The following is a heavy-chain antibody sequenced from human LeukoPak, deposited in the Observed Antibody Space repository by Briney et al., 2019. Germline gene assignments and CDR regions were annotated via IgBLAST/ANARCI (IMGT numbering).Heavy chain of an antibody. Sequence: ASVKVSCKASGGTFSSYAISWVRQAPGQGLEWMGGIIPIFGTANYAQKFQGRVTITADKPTSTAYMELSSLRSEDTAVYYCAREAYYDSSGYYAAFDIWGQGTMVTVSS. CDR1: GGTFSSYA. CDR2: IIPIFGTA. V-gene: IGHV1-69*06. CDR3: AREAYYDSSGYYAAFDI. J-gene: IGHJ3*02. D-gene: IGHD3-22*01.